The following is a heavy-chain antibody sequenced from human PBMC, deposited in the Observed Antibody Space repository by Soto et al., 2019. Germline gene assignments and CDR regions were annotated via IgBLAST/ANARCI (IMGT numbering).Heavy chain of an antibody. CDR1: GYTLTELS. Sequence: ASVKVSCKVSGYTLTELSMHWVRQAPGKGLEWMGGFDPEDGETIYAQKFQGRVTMTEDTSTDTAYMELSSLRSEDTAVYYCATDARYSSSWPRLAYCGQGSLVTGSS. V-gene: IGHV1-24*01. CDR3: ATDARYSSSWPRLAY. J-gene: IGHJ4*02. D-gene: IGHD6-13*01. CDR2: FDPEDGET.